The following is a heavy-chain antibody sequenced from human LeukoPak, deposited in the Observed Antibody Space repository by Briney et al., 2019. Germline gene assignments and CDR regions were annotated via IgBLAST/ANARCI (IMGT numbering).Heavy chain of an antibody. CDR2: ISSSSSNI. CDR3: ARVKEAAMAGNVFDY. CDR1: RFTLCSYM. V-gene: IGHV3-21*05. Sequence: VGSLRVSCADPRFTLCSYMKNSVRQALGKGPGWVSYISSSSSNIYYADSVKGRFTISRDNAKNSLYLQMNSLRAEDTAVYYCARVKEAAMAGNVFDYWGQGTLVTVSS. D-gene: IGHD5-18*01. J-gene: IGHJ4*02.